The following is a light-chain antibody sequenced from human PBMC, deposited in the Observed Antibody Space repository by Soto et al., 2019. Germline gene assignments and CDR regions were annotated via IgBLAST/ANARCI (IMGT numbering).Light chain of an antibody. CDR3: QQYTSSPLT. V-gene: IGKV3-20*01. CDR1: QSVSKNY. CDR2: GAT. Sequence: DIGLTQSPSTLSLSPGDRATLSCRASQSVSKNYLAWYQQKSGQPPSLLVYGATRRATGIPDRFSGSGSGTDFTLTVSGMEPEEFATYYCQQYTSSPLTFGRGTKVEIK. J-gene: IGKJ4*01.